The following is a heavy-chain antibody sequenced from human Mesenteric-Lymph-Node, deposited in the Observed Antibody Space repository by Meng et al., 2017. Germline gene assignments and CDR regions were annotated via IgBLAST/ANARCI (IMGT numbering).Heavy chain of an antibody. D-gene: IGHD4-17*01. CDR2: INNSRST. V-gene: IGHV4-34*01. Sequence: QRRLRRWGSGLWLLTVTLSLSCAVDGGSFSGYCSSWIRQPPGKGLEWNWEINNSRSTNYNPSLNSRLTMSVDTSNNQFSLKLSSVTAADTAVYYCGRQYGDYRGTFDYWGQGTLVTVSS. CDR3: GRQYGDYRGTFDY. CDR1: GGSFSGYC. J-gene: IGHJ4*02.